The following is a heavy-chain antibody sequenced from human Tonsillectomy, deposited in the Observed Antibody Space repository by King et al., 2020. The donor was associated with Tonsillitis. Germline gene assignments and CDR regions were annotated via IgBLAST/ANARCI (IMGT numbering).Heavy chain of an antibody. CDR1: GLIFSNYD. Sequence: VQLVESGGGVVQPGGSLRLSCAASGLIFSNYDMHWVRQTPGKGLEWMAFIRFDGSHKYYADSVKGRFTIFRENSNNTLFLQMNSLRPEDTAVYYCAKPSGGLNVYSRTSFDCWGQGSLVTVSS. CDR2: IRFDGSHK. J-gene: IGHJ4*02. V-gene: IGHV3-30*02. D-gene: IGHD2-21*01. CDR3: AKPSGGLNVYSRTSFDC.